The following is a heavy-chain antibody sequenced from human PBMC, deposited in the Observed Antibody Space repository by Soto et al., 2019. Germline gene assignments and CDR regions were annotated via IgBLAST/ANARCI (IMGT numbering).Heavy chain of an antibody. D-gene: IGHD3-10*02. CDR2: IYPGDSDT. CDR3: ARQNVRGVPGRDSPIYGMDV. V-gene: IGHV5-51*01. Sequence: PGASLKISCKGSAYSFTSYWIGWVRQMPGKGLEWMGIIYPGDSDTRYSPSFQGQVAISADKSISTAYLQWSSLKASDTAMYYCARQNVRGVPGRDSPIYGMDVWGQGTTVTVSS. CDR1: AYSFTSYW. J-gene: IGHJ6*02.